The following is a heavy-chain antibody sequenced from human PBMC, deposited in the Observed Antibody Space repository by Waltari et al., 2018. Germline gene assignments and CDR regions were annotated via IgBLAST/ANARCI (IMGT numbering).Heavy chain of an antibody. D-gene: IGHD1-1*01. J-gene: IGHJ4*02. CDR1: GFTFSSYA. CDR3: ASAITGTNFDY. CDR2: ISGSGGST. Sequence: EVQLLESGGGLVQPGGSLRLSCAASGFTFSSYAMSWVRQAPGKGLEWVSAISGSGGSTYYADSVKGRFTISRDNAKNSLYLQMNSLRAEDTAVYYCASAITGTNFDYWGQGTLVTVSS. V-gene: IGHV3-23*01.